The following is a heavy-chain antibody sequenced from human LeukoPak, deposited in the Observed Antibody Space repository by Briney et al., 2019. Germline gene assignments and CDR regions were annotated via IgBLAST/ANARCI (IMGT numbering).Heavy chain of an antibody. Sequence: PETLSLTCSVSGGSISSHYWSWIRQPPGKGLEWIGYINYSGSTNYNRSLKSRITISVDTSKDQFSLNLSSVTAADTAVYYCARIVGGSSWYYFDHWGQGALVTVSS. J-gene: IGHJ4*02. CDR3: ARIVGGSSWYYFDH. CDR1: GGSISSHY. V-gene: IGHV4-59*11. D-gene: IGHD6-13*01. CDR2: INYSGST.